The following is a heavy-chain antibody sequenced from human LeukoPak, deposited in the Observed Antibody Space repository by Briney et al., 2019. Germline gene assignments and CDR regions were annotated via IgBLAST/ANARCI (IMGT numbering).Heavy chain of an antibody. V-gene: IGHV4-34*01. J-gene: IGHJ5*02. CDR1: GGSVSGYY. D-gene: IGHD1-26*01. CDR2: INHSGST. CDR3: ASFGGSYNWFDP. Sequence: KPSETLSLTCAVNGGSVSGYYWSWIRQPPGKGLEWVGEINHSGSTNYNPSLKSRVTISVDTSKNQFSLKLSSLTAADTAVYYCASFGGSYNWFDPWGQGTLVTVSS.